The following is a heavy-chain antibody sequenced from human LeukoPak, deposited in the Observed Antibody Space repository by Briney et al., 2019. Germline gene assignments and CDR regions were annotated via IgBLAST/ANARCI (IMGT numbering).Heavy chain of an antibody. CDR3: ARGRRGKYSPYFYYHMDM. J-gene: IGHJ6*03. CDR2: THYSGST. D-gene: IGHD1-26*01. CDR1: GDSVSTGLHY. Sequence: PSQTLSLTCTVSGDSVSTGLHYYSWIRQHPGEGLEWIGCTHYSGSTHYKSSLRSRLIISLDTSKNQVSLKLTSVTAADTAVYYCARGRRGKYSPYFYYHMDMWGTGTPVTVSS. V-gene: IGHV4-31*03.